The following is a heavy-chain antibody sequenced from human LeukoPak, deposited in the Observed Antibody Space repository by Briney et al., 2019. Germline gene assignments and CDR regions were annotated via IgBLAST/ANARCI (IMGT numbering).Heavy chain of an antibody. Sequence: GGSLRLSCAAPGFTFYDYAMHWVRQAPGKGLEWGSGISWNSGSIGYADSVKGRFTISRDNAKNSLYLQMNSLRAEDTALYYCAKDTYMVRGVPYFDYWGQGTLVTVSS. J-gene: IGHJ4*02. CDR2: ISWNSGSI. D-gene: IGHD3-10*01. CDR1: GFTFYDYA. V-gene: IGHV3-9*01. CDR3: AKDTYMVRGVPYFDY.